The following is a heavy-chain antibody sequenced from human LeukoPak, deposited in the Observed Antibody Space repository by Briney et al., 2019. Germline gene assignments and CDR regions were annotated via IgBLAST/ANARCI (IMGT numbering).Heavy chain of an antibody. V-gene: IGHV3-74*01. J-gene: IGHJ4*02. CDR2: FKSDGSST. CDR1: GFTFSNYW. Sequence: GPSLRLSCAASGFTFSNYWMHWVSQAPGKGPVWASRFKSDGSSTRIADSVQGRFTISRDKGKNTLYLQMNSLRAEDTAVYYCARGGDSSNWYRGYFEYWGQGALVTVSS. D-gene: IGHD6-13*01. CDR3: ARGGDSSNWYRGYFEY.